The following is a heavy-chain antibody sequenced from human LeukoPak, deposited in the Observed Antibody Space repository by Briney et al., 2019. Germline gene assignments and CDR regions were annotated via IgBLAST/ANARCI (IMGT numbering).Heavy chain of an antibody. CDR1: GASISTYY. Sequence: SETLSLTCTVSGASISTYYWSWIRQPPGKGLEWIGYIYHTGGTNYNPSLKSRVTISVDTSKNQFSLKLSSVTAADTAVYYCARSIAVAVDFDYWGQGTLVTVSS. V-gene: IGHV4-59*12. J-gene: IGHJ4*02. D-gene: IGHD6-19*01. CDR3: ARSIAVAVDFDY. CDR2: IYHTGGT.